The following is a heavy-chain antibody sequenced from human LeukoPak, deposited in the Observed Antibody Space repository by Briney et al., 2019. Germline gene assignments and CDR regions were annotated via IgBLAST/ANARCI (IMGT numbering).Heavy chain of an antibody. J-gene: IGHJ5*02. CDR3: ARKGYCSSTSCLDP. Sequence: SETLSLTXAVYGGSFSGYYWSWIRQPPGKGLEWIGEINHSGSTNYNPSLKSRVTISVDTSKNQFSLKLSSVTAADTAVYYCARKGYCSSTSCLDPWGQGTLVTVSS. V-gene: IGHV4-34*01. CDR1: GGSFSGYY. CDR2: INHSGST. D-gene: IGHD2-2*01.